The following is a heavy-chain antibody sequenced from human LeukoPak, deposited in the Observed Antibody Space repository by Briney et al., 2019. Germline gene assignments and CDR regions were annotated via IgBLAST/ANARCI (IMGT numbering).Heavy chain of an antibody. CDR3: ARSIAAANWFDP. J-gene: IGHJ5*02. CDR1: GFTFSSYA. V-gene: IGHV3-23*01. D-gene: IGHD6-13*01. CDR2: ISGSGGST. Sequence: GGSLRLSCAASGFTFSSYAMSWVRQAPGKGLEWVSAISGSGGSTYYADSVKGRFTISRDNSQNTLYLQMNSLRAEDTAVYYCARSIAAANWFDPWGQGTLVTVSS.